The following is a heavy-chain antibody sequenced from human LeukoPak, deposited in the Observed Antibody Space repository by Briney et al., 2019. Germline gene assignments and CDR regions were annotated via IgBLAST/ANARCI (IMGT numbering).Heavy chain of an antibody. CDR3: ARGRSGWYSSYYFDY. D-gene: IGHD6-19*01. CDR2: ISSSSSYI. V-gene: IGHV3-21*01. Sequence: GGSLRLSCAASGFTFSSYSMNWVRQAPGEGLEWVSSISSSSSYIYYADSVKGRFTISRVNAKNSLYLQMNSLRAEDTAVYYCARGRSGWYSSYYFDYWGQGTLVTVSS. J-gene: IGHJ4*02. CDR1: GFTFSSYS.